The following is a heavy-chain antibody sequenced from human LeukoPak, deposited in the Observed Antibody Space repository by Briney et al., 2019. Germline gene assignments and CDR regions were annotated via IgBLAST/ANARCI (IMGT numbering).Heavy chain of an antibody. CDR3: ARGDCSSTICYSPMDV. CDR1: GGSFSGYY. D-gene: IGHD2-2*01. CDR2: IYRSGSN. V-gene: IGHV4-34*01. Sequence: SETLSLTCAVYGGSFSGYYWVWIRQPPGKGLEWIGSIYRSGSNNYNPSLKSRVTISVDTSQNQFSLKVNSVTAADTAVYYCARGDCSSTICYSPMDVWGKGTTVTVSS. J-gene: IGHJ6*03.